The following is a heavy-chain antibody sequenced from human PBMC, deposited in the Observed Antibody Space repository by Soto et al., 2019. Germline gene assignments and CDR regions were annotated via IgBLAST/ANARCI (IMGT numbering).Heavy chain of an antibody. D-gene: IGHD6-13*01. V-gene: IGHV3-48*02. CDR3: ARVMVSSWLTRYYGMDV. J-gene: IGHJ6*02. CDR1: GFTFSNYS. Sequence: LRLSCAASGFTFSNYSMNWVRQAPGKGLEWVSYISSSSSTIYYADSVKGRFTISRDNAKNSLYLQMNSLRDEDTAVYYCARVMVSSWLTRYYGMDVWGQGTTVTVS. CDR2: ISSSSSTI.